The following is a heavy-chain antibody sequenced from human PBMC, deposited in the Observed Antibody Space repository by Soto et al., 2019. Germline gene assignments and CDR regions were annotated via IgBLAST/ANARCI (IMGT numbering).Heavy chain of an antibody. D-gene: IGHD4-17*01. CDR1: GGSGIGGRSY. Sequence: ASEPLCVRCTVSGGSGIGGRSYRSRIRKPPGKGLEWIGHVYYSGSTNYNPSLKSRVTISVDRSKNQFSLKVRSVTAADTAVYYCARETYGDYVGYFDPWGQGIQVTVSS. V-gene: IGHV4-61*01. CDR2: VYYSGST. J-gene: IGHJ5*02. CDR3: ARETYGDYVGYFDP.